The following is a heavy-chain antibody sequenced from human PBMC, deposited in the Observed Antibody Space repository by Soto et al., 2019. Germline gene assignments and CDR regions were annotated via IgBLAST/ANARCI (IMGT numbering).Heavy chain of an antibody. J-gene: IGHJ4*02. Sequence: SETLSLTCTVSGGSISSYYWSWIRQPPGKGLEWIGYIYYSGSTNYNPSLKSRVTISVDTSKNQFSLKLSSVTAADTAVYYCASLGPPLWYFDYWGQGTLVTVS. D-gene: IGHD3-10*01. CDR2: IYYSGST. CDR1: GGSISSYY. V-gene: IGHV4-59*01. CDR3: ASLGPPLWYFDY.